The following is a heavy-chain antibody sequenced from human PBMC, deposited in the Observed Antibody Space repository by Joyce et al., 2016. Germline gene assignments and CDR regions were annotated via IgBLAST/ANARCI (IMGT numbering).Heavy chain of an antibody. V-gene: IGHV5-51*01. D-gene: IGHD5-12*01. Sequence: EVQLVQSGAEVKKPGESLKISCTGSGYRFTYSWIAWVRQMPGKGLELMGIIYPGDSDTRYSPSFKGQVTISTDKSISTAYLQWNSLRASDTAIYYCARGLAGYPWDAFDIWGQGTKVTVSS. CDR2: IYPGDSDT. J-gene: IGHJ3*02. CDR3: ARGLAGYPWDAFDI. CDR1: GYRFTYSW.